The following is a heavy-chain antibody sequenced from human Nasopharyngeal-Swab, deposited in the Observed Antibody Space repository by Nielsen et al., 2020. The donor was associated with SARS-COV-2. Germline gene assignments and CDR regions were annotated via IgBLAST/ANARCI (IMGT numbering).Heavy chain of an antibody. CDR1: GFTFSSYN. V-gene: IGHV3-21*01. CDR2: ISSSSTYI. J-gene: IGHJ6*02. CDR3: ARDGLDYDFWSAYFMDV. Sequence: GESLKISCAASGFTFSSYNTNWVRQAPGKGLEWVSSISSSSTYIYYADSVKGRFTISRDNAKNSLYLQMNSLRAEDTAVYYCARDGLDYDFWSAYFMDVWGQGTTVTVSS. D-gene: IGHD3-3*01.